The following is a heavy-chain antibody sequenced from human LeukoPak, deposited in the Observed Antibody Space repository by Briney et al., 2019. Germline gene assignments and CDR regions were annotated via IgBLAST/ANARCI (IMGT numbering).Heavy chain of an antibody. V-gene: IGHV1-18*01. CDR3: ARDLGGSGSYFVYFDY. Sequence: ASVKVSCKASGYTFTSYGISWVRQAPGQGLEWMGWISAYNGNTNYAQKLQGRVTMTTDTSTSTAYMELSRLRSDDTAVYYCARDLGGSGSYFVYFDYWGQGTLVTVSS. CDR2: ISAYNGNT. CDR1: GYTFTSYG. J-gene: IGHJ4*02. D-gene: IGHD3-10*01.